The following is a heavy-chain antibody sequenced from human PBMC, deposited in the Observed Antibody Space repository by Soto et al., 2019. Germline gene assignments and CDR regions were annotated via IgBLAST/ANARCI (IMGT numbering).Heavy chain of an antibody. D-gene: IGHD3-10*01. Sequence: LRLSCAASGFTFSSYSMNWVRQAPGKGLEWVSSISSSSSYIYYADSVKGRFTISRDNAKNSLYLQMNSLRAEDTAVYYCARVAPGYSMVRGVIANFDYWGQGTLVTVSS. CDR3: ARVAPGYSMVRGVIANFDY. V-gene: IGHV3-21*01. CDR1: GFTFSSYS. J-gene: IGHJ4*02. CDR2: ISSSSSYI.